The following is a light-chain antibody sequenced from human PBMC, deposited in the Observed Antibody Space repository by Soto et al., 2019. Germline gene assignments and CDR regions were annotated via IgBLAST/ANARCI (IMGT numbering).Light chain of an antibody. J-gene: IGLJ1*01. CDR3: QSYDSALSALYV. Sequence: QSVLTQPPSVSGAPGQRVTISCTGSSSNIGAGYDVHWYQQPPGTAPKLLIYGNSNRPSGVPDRFSGSNSGTSASLAITGLQAEDEADYYCQSYDSALSALYVFGTGTKLTVL. CDR1: SSNIGAGYD. V-gene: IGLV1-40*01. CDR2: GNS.